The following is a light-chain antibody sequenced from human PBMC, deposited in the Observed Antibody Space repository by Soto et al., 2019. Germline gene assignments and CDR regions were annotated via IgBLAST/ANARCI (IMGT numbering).Light chain of an antibody. CDR3: QQSFIAPWT. J-gene: IGKJ1*01. Sequence: DIQMTQSPSSLSASVGDRVTITCRASQSITGYLNWYQQKPGKVPKLLIYAASTLQSGVPSRFSGSGSGTDFTLTLSSLQAEDSATYYCQQSFIAPWTFGQGTRWIS. CDR2: AAS. CDR1: QSITGY. V-gene: IGKV1-39*01.